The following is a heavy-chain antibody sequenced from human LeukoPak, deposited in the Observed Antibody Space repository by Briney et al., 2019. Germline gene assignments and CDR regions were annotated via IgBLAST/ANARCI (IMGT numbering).Heavy chain of an antibody. CDR1: GGSISSYY. D-gene: IGHD3-3*01. J-gene: IGHJ4*02. CDR2: IYHSGST. CDR3: ARAFGHFDY. Sequence: SETLSLTCTVSGGSISSYYWSWMRQPPGKGLEWIGYIYHSGSTNYNPSLKSRVTISVDTSKNQFSLKLSSVTAADTAVYYCARAFGHFDYWGQGTLVTVSS. V-gene: IGHV4-59*12.